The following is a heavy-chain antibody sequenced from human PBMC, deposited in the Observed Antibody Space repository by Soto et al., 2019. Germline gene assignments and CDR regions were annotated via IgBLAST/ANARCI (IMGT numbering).Heavy chain of an antibody. V-gene: IGHV3-30*18. CDR2: ISYDGSNK. J-gene: IGHJ3*02. CDR3: AKEGRSYDDFLFGSSGSFDI. Sequence: QGQLVESGGDAVQPGRSLRLSCVGSGFTFKNHAMHWVRLAPGQGLEWVAYISYDGSNKAYGDSVKGRFTISRDNYKNTVILHMNSLRVEDTGVFHCAKEGRSYDDFLFGSSGSFDIWGRGTTVTVSS. CDR1: GFTFKNHA. D-gene: IGHD3-3*01.